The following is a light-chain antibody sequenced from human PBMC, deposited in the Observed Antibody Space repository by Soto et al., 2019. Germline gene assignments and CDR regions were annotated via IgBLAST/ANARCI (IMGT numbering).Light chain of an antibody. V-gene: IGKV3-11*01. CDR2: DAS. CDR3: QQRSNWQVT. CDR1: QSVSSY. J-gene: IGKJ5*01. Sequence: EIVLTQSPATLSLSPGERATLSCRASQSVSSYLAWYQQKPGQAPRLLIYDASNRATGIPARFSGSGSGTDFTPTSSSLEPEDFAVYYCQQRSNWQVTFGQGTRLEIK.